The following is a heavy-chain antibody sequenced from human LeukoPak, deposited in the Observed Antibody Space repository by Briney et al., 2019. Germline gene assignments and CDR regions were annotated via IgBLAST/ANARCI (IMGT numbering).Heavy chain of an antibody. CDR3: ARLGGGYSYGYRYSFDY. Sequence: SETLSLTCTVSGGSLSSSSYYWDWIRQPPGKGLEWVGSIYYSGVTYYNPSLKSRVTISVDTSRNQFSLKLSSVTAADTAVYYCARLGGGYSYGYRYSFDYWGQGTLVTVSS. J-gene: IGHJ4*02. V-gene: IGHV4-39*01. D-gene: IGHD5-18*01. CDR2: IYYSGVT. CDR1: GGSLSSSSYY.